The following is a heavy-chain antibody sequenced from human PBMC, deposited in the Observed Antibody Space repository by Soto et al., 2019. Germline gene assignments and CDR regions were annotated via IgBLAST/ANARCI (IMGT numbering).Heavy chain of an antibody. Sequence: QVQLVESGGGLVKPGGSLRLSCAASGFTFSDYYMSWIRPAPGKGLEWVLYISTVGSTTYYPDSVKGRFTISRDNAKNSLYLEMNSLRAEDTAVYYCATWKYYGSGRPSDFWGQGTLVTVSS. V-gene: IGHV3-11*01. D-gene: IGHD3-10*01. CDR2: ISTVGSTT. J-gene: IGHJ4*02. CDR1: GFTFSDYY. CDR3: ATWKYYGSGRPSDF.